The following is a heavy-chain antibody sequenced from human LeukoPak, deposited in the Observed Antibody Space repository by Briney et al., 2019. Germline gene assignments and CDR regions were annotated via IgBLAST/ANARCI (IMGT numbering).Heavy chain of an antibody. CDR3: ARVWPYSALDY. CDR1: GGSFSGYY. V-gene: IGHV4-34*01. J-gene: IGHJ4*02. Sequence: SETLSPTCAVYGGSFSGYYWSWIRQPPGKGLEWIGEINHSGSTNYNPSLKSRVTISVDTSKNQFSLKLSSVTAADTAVYYCARVWPYSALDYWGQGTLVTVSS. CDR2: INHSGST. D-gene: IGHD1-26*01.